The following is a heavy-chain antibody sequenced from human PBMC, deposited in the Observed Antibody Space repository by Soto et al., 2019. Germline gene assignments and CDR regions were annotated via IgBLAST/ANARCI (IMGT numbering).Heavy chain of an antibody. CDR1: GFTFSSYA. V-gene: IGHV3-23*01. D-gene: IGHD2-2*01. J-gene: IGHJ4*02. CDR2: ISGSGGST. Sequence: GGSLRLSCAASGFTFSSYAMSWVRQAPGKGLEWVSAISGSGGSTYYADSVKGRFTISRDNSKNTLYLQMNRLRAEDTAVYYCAKEGEVVVVPAAMTSIDYWGQGTLVTVSS. CDR3: AKEGEVVVVPAAMTSIDY.